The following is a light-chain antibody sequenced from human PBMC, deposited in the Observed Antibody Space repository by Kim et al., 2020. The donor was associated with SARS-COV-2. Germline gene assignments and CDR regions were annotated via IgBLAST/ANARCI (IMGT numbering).Light chain of an antibody. CDR3: QQRNSWPPAVT. J-gene: IGKJ4*01. CDR2: DAS. CDR1: QSIDTY. V-gene: IGKV3-11*01. Sequence: PGERATLSCRASQSIDTYLAWYQQRPGQAPRLLVYDASNRATGVPDRFSGSGSGTDFTLTISSLEPEDFSTYYCQQRNSWPPAVTFGGGTKVDI.